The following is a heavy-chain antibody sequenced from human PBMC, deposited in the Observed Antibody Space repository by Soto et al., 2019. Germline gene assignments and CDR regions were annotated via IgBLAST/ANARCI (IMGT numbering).Heavy chain of an antibody. J-gene: IGHJ4*02. CDR1: GGTFSSYA. D-gene: IGHD3-3*01. CDR2: IIPIFGTA. Sequence: ASVKVSCKASGGTFSSYAISWVRQAPGQGLEWMGGIIPIFGTANYAQKFQGRVTITADESTSTAYMELGSLRSEDTAVYYCARERSGDYFDYWGQGTLVTVSS. CDR3: ARERSGDYFDY. V-gene: IGHV1-69*13.